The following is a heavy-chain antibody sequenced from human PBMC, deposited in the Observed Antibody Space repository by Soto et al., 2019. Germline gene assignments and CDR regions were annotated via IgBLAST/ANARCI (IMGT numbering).Heavy chain of an antibody. V-gene: IGHV4-59*01. CDR1: GGSISSYY. D-gene: IGHD3-9*01. J-gene: IGHJ6*03. CDR2: IYYSGST. CDR3: ARSPPTYYDILTGYGIQYYSYYYMDV. Sequence: PSETLSLTCTVSGGSISSYYWSWIRQPPGKGLEWIGYIYYSGSTNYNPSLKSRVTISVDTSKNQFSLKLSSVTAADTAVYYCARSPPTYYDILTGYGIQYYSYYYMDVWGKGTTVTISS.